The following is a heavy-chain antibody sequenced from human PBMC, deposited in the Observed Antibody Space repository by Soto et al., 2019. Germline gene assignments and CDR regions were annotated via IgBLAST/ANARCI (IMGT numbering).Heavy chain of an antibody. J-gene: IGHJ4*02. Sequence: EVQLVESGGDLVQPGGSLRLSCAASGFTFSIFGMNWVRQAPGKGLEWVSYISGGSDTMYYADSVKGRFTISRDNAKNSLYRQMNSRRAEDTAVYYCARDCAGYCSGGSCKQGYFDYWGQGTLVTVSS. CDR1: GFTFSIFG. CDR3: ARDCAGYCSGGSCKQGYFDY. V-gene: IGHV3-48*04. CDR2: ISGGSDTM. D-gene: IGHD2-15*01.